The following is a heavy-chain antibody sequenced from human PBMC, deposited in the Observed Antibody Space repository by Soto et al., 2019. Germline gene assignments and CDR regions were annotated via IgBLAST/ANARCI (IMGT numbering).Heavy chain of an antibody. CDR1: GFTFSSYA. Sequence: GGSLRLSCAASGFTFSSYAMSWVRQAPGKGLEWVSAISGSGGSTYYADSVKGRFTISRDNSKNTLYLQMNSPRAEDTAVYYCAKDIAAAGYYFDYWGQGTLVTVSS. D-gene: IGHD6-13*01. CDR2: ISGSGGST. V-gene: IGHV3-23*01. J-gene: IGHJ4*02. CDR3: AKDIAAAGYYFDY.